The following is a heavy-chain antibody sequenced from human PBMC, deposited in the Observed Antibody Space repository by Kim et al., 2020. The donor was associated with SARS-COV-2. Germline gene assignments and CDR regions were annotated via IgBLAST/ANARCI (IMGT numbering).Heavy chain of an antibody. CDR2: ISGSGGST. D-gene: IGHD6-19*01. CDR3: AKSVAGTPPIFDY. Sequence: GGSLRLSCAASGFTFNSYAMSWVRQAPGKGLEWVSAISGSGGSTYYADSVQGRFTISRDNSRHTLYLQMNSLRAEDTAVYYCAKSVAGTPPIFDYWGQGTLVPASS. CDR1: GFTFNSYA. V-gene: IGHV3-23*01. J-gene: IGHJ4*02.